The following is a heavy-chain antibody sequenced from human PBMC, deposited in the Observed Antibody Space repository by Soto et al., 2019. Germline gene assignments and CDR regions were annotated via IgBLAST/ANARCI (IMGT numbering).Heavy chain of an antibody. J-gene: IGHJ6*02. CDR3: GKDRSHDTTKWFGELPRYYYGMDV. V-gene: IGHV3-23*01. CDR2: ISGSGGST. D-gene: IGHD3-10*01. CDR1: GFTFSSYA. Sequence: GGSLRLSCAASGFTFSSYAMSWVRQAPGKGLGWVSAISGSGGSTYYADSVKGRFTISRDNSKNTLYLQMNSLRAEDTAVYYCGKDRSHDTTKWFGELPRYYYGMDVWGQGTTVTVSS.